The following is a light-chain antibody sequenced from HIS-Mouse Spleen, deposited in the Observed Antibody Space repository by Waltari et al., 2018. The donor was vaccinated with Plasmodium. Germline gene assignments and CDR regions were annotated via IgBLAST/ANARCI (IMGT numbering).Light chain of an antibody. CDR1: SSDVGSYNL. V-gene: IGLV2-23*01. J-gene: IGLJ3*02. CDR2: EGS. CDR3: CSYAGSSTNWV. Sequence: QSALTQPASVSGSPGRSITISCTGTSSDVGSYNLVSWYQQHPGKAPKHMMYEGSKRPSGVANRFSGSKSGNTASLTISGLQAEDEADYYCCSYAGSSTNWVFGGGTKLTVL.